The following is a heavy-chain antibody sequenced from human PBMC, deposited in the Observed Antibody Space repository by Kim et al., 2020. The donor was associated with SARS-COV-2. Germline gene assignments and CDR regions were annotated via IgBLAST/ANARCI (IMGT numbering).Heavy chain of an antibody. CDR3: ARGGGSYYYYYYMDV. V-gene: IGHV3-13*01. D-gene: IGHD1-26*01. J-gene: IGHJ6*03. Sequence: GSVKGRFTISRENAKNSLYLQMNSLRAGDTAVYYCARGGGSYYYYYYMDVWGKGTTVTVSS.